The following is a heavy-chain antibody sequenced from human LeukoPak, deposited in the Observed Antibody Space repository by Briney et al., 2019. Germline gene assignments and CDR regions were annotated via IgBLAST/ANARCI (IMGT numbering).Heavy chain of an antibody. J-gene: IGHJ4*02. CDR2: INYSGTT. D-gene: IGHD3-22*01. CDR3: ARVNLNYYDSSGYFDY. CDR1: GGSISSSSYY. V-gene: IGHV4-39*02. Sequence: PSETLSLTCTVSGGSISSSSYYWGWIRQPPGKGLEWIGSINYSGTTYYNPSLKSRVTVSVDTSKNHFSLKLSSVTAADTAVYYCARVNLNYYDSSGYFDYWGQGTLVTVSS.